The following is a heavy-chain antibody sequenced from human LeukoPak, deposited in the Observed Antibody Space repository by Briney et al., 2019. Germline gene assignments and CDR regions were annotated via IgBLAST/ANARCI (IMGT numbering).Heavy chain of an antibody. CDR3: ARGGYNIVVALYYFDY. J-gene: IGHJ4*02. V-gene: IGHV1-18*01. D-gene: IGHD2-2*01. CDR2: ISAYNGNA. Sequence: ASVKVSCKASGYTFTSYATSWVRQAPGQGLEWMGWISAYNGNANYAQNLQGRVTMTTDTSTSTAYMELRSLRSDDTAVYYCARGGYNIVVALYYFDYWGQGTLVTVSS. CDR1: GYTFTSYA.